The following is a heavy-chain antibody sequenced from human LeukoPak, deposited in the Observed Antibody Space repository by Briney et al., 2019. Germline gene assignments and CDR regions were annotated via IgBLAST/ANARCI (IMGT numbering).Heavy chain of an antibody. D-gene: IGHD6-19*01. V-gene: IGHV3-30*18. CDR1: GFTFSSYG. Sequence: GGSLRLSCAASGFTFSSYGMHWVRQAPGKGLEWVAVISYDGSNKYYADSVKGRFTISRDNSKNTLYLQMNSLRAEDTAVYYCAKDMGIEVAGTAYYYYGMDVWGKGTTVTVSS. J-gene: IGHJ6*04. CDR3: AKDMGIEVAGTAYYYYGMDV. CDR2: ISYDGSNK.